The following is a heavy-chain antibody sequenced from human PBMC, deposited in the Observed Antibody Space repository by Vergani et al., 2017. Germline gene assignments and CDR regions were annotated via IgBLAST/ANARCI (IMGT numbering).Heavy chain of an antibody. CDR2: IKQDGSEK. J-gene: IGHJ4*02. Sequence: EVQLVESGGGLVQPGGSLRLSCAASGFTFSSYWMTWVRQVPGKGLEWVANIKQDGSEKYYVDSVKGRFTISRDNAKNSLYLQMNSLRAEDTAVYYCARVRYYDSSGPYYFDYCGQGTLVTVSS. V-gene: IGHV3-7*03. CDR1: GFTFSSYW. D-gene: IGHD3-22*01. CDR3: ARVRYYDSSGPYYFDY.